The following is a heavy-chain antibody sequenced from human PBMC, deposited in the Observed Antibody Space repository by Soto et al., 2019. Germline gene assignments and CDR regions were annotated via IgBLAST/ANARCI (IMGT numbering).Heavy chain of an antibody. D-gene: IGHD6-19*01. CDR1: GFTFSSSG. CDR3: AKEESSGWYHTADY. V-gene: IGHV3-30*18. Sequence: QVQLVESGGGVVQPGRSLRLSCAASGFTFSSSGMHWVRQAPGEGLEWVGVIYYDGSEQYYGDSVKGRFTISRDNSKNTLYLQMNSLRDEDTAVYYCAKEESSGWYHTADYWGQGTLVTVSS. J-gene: IGHJ4*02. CDR2: IYYDGSEQ.